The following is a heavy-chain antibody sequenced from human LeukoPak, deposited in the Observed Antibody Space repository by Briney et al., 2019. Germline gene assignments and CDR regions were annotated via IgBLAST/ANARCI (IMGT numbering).Heavy chain of an antibody. CDR3: VTHQRRLLEYSYSDVFHF. Sequence: ASETLALNCSVSGGSISRSTDYWAWVRQPLGKGLEWIGSIYYSGRTYKNPSLKGRVTISVDTSKNQFSLDLTSVTAADTSVYYCVTHQRRLLEYSYSDVFHFWGPGTMVTVSS. CDR2: IYYSGRT. J-gene: IGHJ3*01. V-gene: IGHV4-39*01. CDR1: GGSISRSTDY. D-gene: IGHD6-6*01.